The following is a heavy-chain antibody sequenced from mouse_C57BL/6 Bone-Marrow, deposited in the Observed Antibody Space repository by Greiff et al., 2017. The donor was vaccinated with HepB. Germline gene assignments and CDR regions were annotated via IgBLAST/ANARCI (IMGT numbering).Heavy chain of an antibody. CDR3: ARHEEGGGYYVGPWFAY. V-gene: IGHV1-62-2*01. CDR2: FYPGSGSI. Sequence: QVQLQQSGAELVKPGASVKLSCKASGYTFTEYTIHWVKQRSGQGLEWIGWFYPGSGSIKYNEKFKDKATLTADKSSSTVYMEISRLTSEDSAVYFCARHEEGGGYYVGPWFAYWGQGTLVTVSA. J-gene: IGHJ3*01. CDR1: GYTFTEYT. D-gene: IGHD2-3*01.